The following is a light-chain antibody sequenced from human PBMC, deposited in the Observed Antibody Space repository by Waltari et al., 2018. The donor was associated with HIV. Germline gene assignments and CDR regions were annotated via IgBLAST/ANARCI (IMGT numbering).Light chain of an antibody. Sequence: AIRMTQSPSSFSASTGARVTITCRASQAISANLACYQQKPGKAPKLLIYAASALQSGVPLRFSGSGSGTGFTLTISSLQSEDFATYYCQQYYSDPVTFGGGTKVEIK. CDR1: QAISAN. J-gene: IGKJ4*01. V-gene: IGKV1-8*01. CDR2: AAS. CDR3: QQYYSDPVT.